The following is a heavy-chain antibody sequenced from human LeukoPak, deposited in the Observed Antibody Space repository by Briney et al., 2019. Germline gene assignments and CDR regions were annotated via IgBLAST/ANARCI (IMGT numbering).Heavy chain of an antibody. Sequence: PGGSLRPSCAASGFTFSSYWMHWVRQAPGKGLVWVSRINSDGSSTSYADSVKGRFTISRDNAKNTLYLQMNTLRAEDTAVYYCAKDVSWNWFDPWGQGTLVTVSS. J-gene: IGHJ5*02. V-gene: IGHV3-74*01. D-gene: IGHD2-15*01. CDR3: AKDVSWNWFDP. CDR2: INSDGSST. CDR1: GFTFSSYW.